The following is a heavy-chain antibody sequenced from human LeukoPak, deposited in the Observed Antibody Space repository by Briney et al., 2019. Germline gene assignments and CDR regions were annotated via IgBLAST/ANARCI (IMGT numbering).Heavy chain of an antibody. J-gene: IGHJ3*02. V-gene: IGHV4-39*07. D-gene: IGHD6-19*01. CDR2: IYYSGST. CDR1: GGSISSSSYY. Sequence: SETLSLTCTVSGGSISSSSYYWGWIRQPPGEGLEWIGSIYYSGSTYYNPSLKSRVTISVDTSKNQFSLKLSSVTAADTAVYYCARESGIAVAASDAFDIWGQGTMVTVSS. CDR3: ARESGIAVAASDAFDI.